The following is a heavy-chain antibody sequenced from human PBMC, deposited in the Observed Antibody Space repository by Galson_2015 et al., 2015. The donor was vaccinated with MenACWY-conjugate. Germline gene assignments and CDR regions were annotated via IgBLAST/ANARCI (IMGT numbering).Heavy chain of an antibody. CDR3: ARVAMVRGVIPIGPDY. V-gene: IGHV2-70*11. J-gene: IGHJ4*02. CDR1: GFSLSTSGMC. CDR2: IDWDDDK. Sequence: PALVKPTQTLTLTCTFSGFSLSTSGMCVSWIRQPPGKALEWLARIDWDDDKYYSTSLKTRLTISKDTSKNQVVLTMTNMDPVDTATYYCARVAMVRGVIPIGPDYWGQGTLVTVSS. D-gene: IGHD3-10*01.